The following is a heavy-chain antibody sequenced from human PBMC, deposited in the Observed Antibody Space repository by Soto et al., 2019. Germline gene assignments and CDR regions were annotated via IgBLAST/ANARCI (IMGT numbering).Heavy chain of an antibody. CDR2: ISGGAT. J-gene: IGHJ4*02. Sequence: EVQLLESGGGLVQPGGSRRLSCAASGFTFRDYGMSWVRQAPGKGLEWVSGISGGATYYADSVKGRFVISRDDSKNTLYLEMDSLRVEDTXVYYCTKDSGWTSADWGQGTLVTVSS. CDR3: TKDSGWTSAD. D-gene: IGHD3-10*01. V-gene: IGHV3-23*01. CDR1: GFTFRDYG.